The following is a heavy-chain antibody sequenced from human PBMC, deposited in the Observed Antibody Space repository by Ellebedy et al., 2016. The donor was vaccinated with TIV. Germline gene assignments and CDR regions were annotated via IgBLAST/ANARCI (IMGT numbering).Heavy chain of an antibody. V-gene: IGHV3-30*03. CDR2: ISYDGSNK. J-gene: IGHJ5*02. Sequence: PGGSLRLSCAASGFTFSSYSMNWVRQAPGKGLEWVAVISYDGSNKYYADSVKGRFTISRDNSKNTLYLQMNSLRAEDTAVYYCARGFRRLLSRGGVDWFDPWGQGTLVTVSS. D-gene: IGHD2-21*01. CDR3: ARGFRRLLSRGGVDWFDP. CDR1: GFTFSSYS.